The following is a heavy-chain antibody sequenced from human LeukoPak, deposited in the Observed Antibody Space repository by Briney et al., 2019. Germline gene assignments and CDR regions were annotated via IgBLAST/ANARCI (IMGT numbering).Heavy chain of an antibody. CDR1: GYTFTNYY. D-gene: IGHD5-24*01. V-gene: IGHV1-46*01. CDR2: VNPSGGTT. CDR3: ARDHGRRDGYNLAHPQDY. J-gene: IGHJ4*02. Sequence: GASVKVSCKASGYTFTNYYMHWVRQAPGQGLEWMGIVNPSGGTTNYAQKFQGRVAMTRDMSTSTVYMELSSLRSEDTAVYYCARDHGRRDGYNLAHPQDYWGQGTLVTVSS.